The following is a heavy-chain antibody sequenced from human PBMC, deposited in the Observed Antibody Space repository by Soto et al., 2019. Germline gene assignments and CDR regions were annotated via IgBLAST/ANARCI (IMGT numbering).Heavy chain of an antibody. CDR2: IKSKSDGGTR. CDR1: GFMFSSAW. CDR3: VEGWNDF. V-gene: IGHV3-15*01. D-gene: IGHD1-1*01. J-gene: IGHJ4*02. Sequence: EVQLVESGGDLVKPVGSLRLSCAASGFMFSSAWMSWVRQAPGKGLEWVGRIKSKSDGGTREYAAPVKGRFSISRDDSKNTLYLEMNSLKAEDTAVYYCVEGWNDFWGQGTLVTVSS.